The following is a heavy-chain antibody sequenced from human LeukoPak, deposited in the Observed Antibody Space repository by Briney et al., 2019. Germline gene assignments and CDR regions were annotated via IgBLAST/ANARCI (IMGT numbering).Heavy chain of an antibody. Sequence: GASVKVSCKASGYTFTSYGISWVRQAPGQGLERMGWISAYNGNTNYAQKLQGRVTTTTDTSTSTAYMELRSLRSDDTAVYYCARGPGITIFGVVISAYYFDYWGQGTLVTVSS. CDR2: ISAYNGNT. D-gene: IGHD3-3*01. CDR3: ARGPGITIFGVVISAYYFDY. V-gene: IGHV1-18*01. J-gene: IGHJ4*02. CDR1: GYTFTSYG.